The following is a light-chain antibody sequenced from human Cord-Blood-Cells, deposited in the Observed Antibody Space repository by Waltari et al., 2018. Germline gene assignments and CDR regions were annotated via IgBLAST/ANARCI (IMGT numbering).Light chain of an antibody. CDR1: QGISSH. Sequence: ASTGDRVTITCRASQGISSHLAWYQQKPGKAPKLLIYAASSLQSGVPSRFSGSGSGTDFTLTISCLQSEDFATYYCQQYYSYPWTFGQGTKVEIK. J-gene: IGKJ1*01. CDR2: AAS. V-gene: IGKV1-8*01. CDR3: QQYYSYPWT.